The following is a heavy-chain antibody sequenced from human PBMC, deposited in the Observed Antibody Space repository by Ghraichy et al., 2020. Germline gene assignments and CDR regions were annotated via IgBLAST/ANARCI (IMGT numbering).Heavy chain of an antibody. Sequence: SVKVSCKASGGTFSSYAISWVRQAPGQGLEWMGGIIPIFGIANYAQKFQGRVTITADKSTSTAYMELSSLRSEDTAVYYCARGRYNWNYNSYYYYGMDVWGQGTTVTVSS. V-gene: IGHV1-69*10. CDR3: ARGRYNWNYNSYYYYGMDV. D-gene: IGHD1-7*01. J-gene: IGHJ6*02. CDR1: GGTFSSYA. CDR2: IIPIFGIA.